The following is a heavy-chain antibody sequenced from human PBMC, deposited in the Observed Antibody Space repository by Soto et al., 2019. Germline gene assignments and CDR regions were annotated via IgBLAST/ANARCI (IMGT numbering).Heavy chain of an antibody. CDR1: GYSFTSYW. J-gene: IGHJ4*02. CDR3: ARLSNNGYYSSNFDF. D-gene: IGHD3-22*01. V-gene: IGHV5-51*01. Sequence: GESLKISCKGSGYSFTSYWLACVRQMPGKGLEWMVISYPGESDTRYSPSFQGQVTISADKSIRTAYLQWSSLKASGTAMYYCARLSNNGYYSSNFDFWGQGTLVTVSS. CDR2: SYPGESDT.